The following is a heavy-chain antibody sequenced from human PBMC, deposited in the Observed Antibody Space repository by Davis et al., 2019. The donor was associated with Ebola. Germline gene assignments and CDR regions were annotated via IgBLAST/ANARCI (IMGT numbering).Heavy chain of an antibody. Sequence: GGSLRLSCAASGFTFSSYSMNWVRQAPGKGLEWVSSISSSSSYIYYADSVKGRFTISRDNAKNSLYLQMNSLRDEDTAVYYCARDGADYIWGSYRTYYFDYWGQGTLVTVSS. CDR3: ARDGADYIWGSYRTYYFDY. J-gene: IGHJ4*02. CDR2: ISSSSSYI. D-gene: IGHD3-16*02. V-gene: IGHV3-21*01. CDR1: GFTFSSYS.